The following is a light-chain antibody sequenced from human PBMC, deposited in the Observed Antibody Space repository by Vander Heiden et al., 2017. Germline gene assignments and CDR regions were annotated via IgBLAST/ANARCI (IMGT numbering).Light chain of an antibody. Sequence: DIQMTQSPSSLSASVGDRVTITCRASQSINRYLNWYQQKPGKAPRLLIYGASTLEGAVPSGFSGTGSGTDFTLTITRLQPEDFATYYCHLTSSPPLTFGQGTRLDI. J-gene: IGKJ5*01. CDR1: QSINRY. CDR2: GAS. CDR3: HLTSSPPLT. V-gene: IGKV1-39*01.